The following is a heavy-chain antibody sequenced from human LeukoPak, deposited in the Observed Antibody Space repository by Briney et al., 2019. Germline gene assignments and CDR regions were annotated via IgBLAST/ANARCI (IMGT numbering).Heavy chain of an antibody. J-gene: IGHJ3*02. Sequence: PGGSLRLSCAASGFTFSSYGMSWVRQAPGKGLEWVSAISGSGGSTYYADSVKGRFTISRDNSKNTLYLQMNSLRAEDTAVYYCAKDLVGLRYFDWLLYGDAFDIWGQGTMVTVSS. CDR2: ISGSGGST. D-gene: IGHD3-9*01. CDR3: AKDLVGLRYFDWLLYGDAFDI. CDR1: GFTFSSYG. V-gene: IGHV3-23*01.